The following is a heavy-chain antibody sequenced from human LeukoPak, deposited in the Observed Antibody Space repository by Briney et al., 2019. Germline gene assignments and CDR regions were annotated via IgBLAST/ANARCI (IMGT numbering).Heavy chain of an antibody. J-gene: IGHJ3*02. CDR2: IYYSGST. Sequence: SETLSLTCTVSGGSISSYYWSWIRQPPGKGLEWLGHIYYSGSTNYNPSLKSRVTISLDRSKDQFSLKLSSVTAADTAVYYCARVNAVIGGNAFDIWGQGTMVTVSS. CDR3: ARVNAVIGGNAFDI. D-gene: IGHD3-22*01. CDR1: GGSISSYY. V-gene: IGHV4-59*01.